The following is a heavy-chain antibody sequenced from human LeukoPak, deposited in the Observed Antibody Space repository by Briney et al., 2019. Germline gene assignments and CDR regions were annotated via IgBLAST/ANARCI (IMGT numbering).Heavy chain of an antibody. CDR2: FDPEDGET. J-gene: IGHJ4*02. CDR3: ARSAGVNQPAGY. D-gene: IGHD2-8*01. V-gene: IGHV1-24*01. CDR1: GYTLTELS. Sequence: ASVKVSCKVSGYTLTELSMHWVRQAPGKGLEWMGGFDPEDGETIYAQKFQGRVTMTEDTSTDTAYMELSSLRSEDTAVYYCARSAGVNQPAGYWGQGTLVTVSS.